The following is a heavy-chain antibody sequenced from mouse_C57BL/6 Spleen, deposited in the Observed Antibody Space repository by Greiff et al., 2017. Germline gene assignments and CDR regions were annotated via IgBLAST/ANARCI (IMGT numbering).Heavy chain of an antibody. V-gene: IGHV1-72*01. CDR1: GYTFTSYW. Sequence: VQLQQPGAELVKPGASVKLSCKASGYTFTSYWMHWVKQRPGRGLEWIGRIDPNSGGTKYNEKFKSKATLTVDKPSSAAYMQLSSLTSEDSAGFYCARGEGYDASFCWYFDVWGTGTTVTFSS. J-gene: IGHJ1*03. CDR3: ARGEGYDASFCWYFDV. D-gene: IGHD2-2*01. CDR2: IDPNSGGT.